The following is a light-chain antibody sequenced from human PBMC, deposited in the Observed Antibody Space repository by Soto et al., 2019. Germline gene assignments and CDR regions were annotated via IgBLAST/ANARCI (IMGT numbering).Light chain of an antibody. V-gene: IGKV3-15*01. J-gene: IGKJ1*01. Sequence: EIVMTQSPATLSVSPGERATLSCRASQSVSSNLAWYQQKPGQAPRLLIYGASTRATGIPARFSGSGSGTEFTLTISSLQSEDFATYYCQQSYTTPRTFGQGTKVEIQ. CDR2: GAS. CDR3: QQSYTTPRT. CDR1: QSVSSN.